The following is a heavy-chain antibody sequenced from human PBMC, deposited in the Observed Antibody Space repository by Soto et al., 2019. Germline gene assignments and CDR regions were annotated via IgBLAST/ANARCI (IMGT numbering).Heavy chain of an antibody. J-gene: IGHJ6*02. CDR2: IIPIFGTA. Sequence: QVQLVQSGAEVKKPGSPVKVSCKASGGTFSRYGISWVRPAPGQGLEWMGGIIPIFGTANYAQKFQGRVTITADESTSTAYMELSSLRSEDTAVYYCARARNDNYYYGMDVWGQGTTVTVSS. D-gene: IGHD3-22*01. V-gene: IGHV1-69*12. CDR1: GGTFSRYG. CDR3: ARARNDNYYYGMDV.